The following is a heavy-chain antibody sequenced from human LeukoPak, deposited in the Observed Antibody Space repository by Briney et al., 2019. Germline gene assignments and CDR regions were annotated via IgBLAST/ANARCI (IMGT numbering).Heavy chain of an antibody. CDR2: ISGSGGRT. CDR1: GFTFSSYA. D-gene: IGHD3-16*02. J-gene: IGHJ3*02. CDR3: VCTFGGVIADAFDI. Sequence: PGGSLRLSCAASGFTFSSYAMSWVRQAPGKGLERVSAISGSGGRTYYADSVKGRFTISRDNSKNTLYLQMNSLRAEDTAVYYCVCTFGGVIADAFDIWGQGTMVTVSS. V-gene: IGHV3-23*01.